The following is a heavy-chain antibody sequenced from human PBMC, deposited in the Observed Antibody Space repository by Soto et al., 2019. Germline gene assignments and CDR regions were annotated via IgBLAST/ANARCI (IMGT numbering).Heavy chain of an antibody. CDR2: ISSSSSYI. J-gene: IGHJ3*02. D-gene: IGHD7-27*01. CDR1: GFTFSSYS. Sequence: GGSLRLSCAASGFTFSSYSMNWVRQAPGKGLEWVSSISSSSSYIYYADSVKGRFTISRDNAKNSLYLQMNSLRAEDTAVYDCARVGWGSSAFDIWGQGTMVTVSS. V-gene: IGHV3-21*01. CDR3: ARVGWGSSAFDI.